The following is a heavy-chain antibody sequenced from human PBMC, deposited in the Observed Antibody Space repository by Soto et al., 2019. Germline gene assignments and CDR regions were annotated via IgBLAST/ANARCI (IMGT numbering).Heavy chain of an antibody. CDR3: AREYGDYGVIDY. J-gene: IGHJ4*02. CDR2: INHSGST. CDR1: GGSFSGYY. V-gene: IGHV4-34*01. Sequence: QVQLQQWGAGLLKPSETLSLTCAVYGGSFSGYYWSWIRQPPGKGLEWIGEINHSGSTNYNPSLTSXXTVSVDTSKNQFSLKLSSVTAADTAVYYCAREYGDYGVIDYWGQGTLVTVSS. D-gene: IGHD4-17*01.